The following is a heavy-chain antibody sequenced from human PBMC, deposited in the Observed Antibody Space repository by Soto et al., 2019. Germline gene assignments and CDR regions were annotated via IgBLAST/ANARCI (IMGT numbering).Heavy chain of an antibody. D-gene: IGHD3-10*01. Sequence: EVQLLESGGGLVQPGGSLRLSCAASGFTFGSYAMSWVRQAPGKGLEWVSLISGTGDSSEYANSVKGRFTISRDYSKTTVFLQMNSLRAEDTAGYFGAKDNGNYGSGSFSHWGQGTLVTVSS. CDR2: ISGTGDSS. CDR3: AKDNGNYGSGSFSH. J-gene: IGHJ4*02. V-gene: IGHV3-23*01. CDR1: GFTFGSYA.